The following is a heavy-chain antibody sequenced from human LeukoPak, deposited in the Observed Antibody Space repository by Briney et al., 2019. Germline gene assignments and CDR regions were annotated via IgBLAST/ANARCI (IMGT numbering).Heavy chain of an antibody. J-gene: IGHJ6*03. V-gene: IGHV4-4*07. CDR2: IYITGST. Sequence: SETLSLTCTVSGGSIINYYWSWLRQSAGTGLEWVGRIYITGSTNYNPSLQSRLSMSVDTSKNQFSLRLTSVSAADTAVYYCARLKYYDSTGYSPGYYMDVWGKGITVTVSS. CDR1: GGSIINYY. D-gene: IGHD3-22*01. CDR3: ARLKYYDSTGYSPGYYMDV.